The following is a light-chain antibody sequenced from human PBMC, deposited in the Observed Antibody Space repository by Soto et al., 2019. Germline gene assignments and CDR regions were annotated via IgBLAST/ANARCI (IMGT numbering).Light chain of an antibody. CDR1: QSISNY. CDR3: QPRYSTPIT. V-gene: IGKV1-39*01. Sequence: DIQMTQSPSSRSASVGDRVTITCRASQSISNYLNWYQQKPGKAPKVLIYAASNLQSGVPSRFSGIGSGTDGTLTISSLQPEEGATYYGQPRYSTPITFGQGTRLEIK. J-gene: IGKJ5*01. CDR2: AAS.